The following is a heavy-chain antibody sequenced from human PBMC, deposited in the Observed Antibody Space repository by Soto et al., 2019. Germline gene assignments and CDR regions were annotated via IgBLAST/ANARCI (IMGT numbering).Heavy chain of an antibody. J-gene: IGHJ4*02. CDR1: GFTFSSYW. CDR3: ARELIAAAQDY. CDR2: INSDGSST. V-gene: IGHV3-74*01. Sequence: GGSLRLSCAASGFTFSSYWMRWVRQAPGKGLVWVSRINSDGSSTSYADSVKGRFTISRDNAKNTLYLQMNSLRAEDTAVYYCARELIAAAQDYWGQGTLVTVSS. D-gene: IGHD6-13*01.